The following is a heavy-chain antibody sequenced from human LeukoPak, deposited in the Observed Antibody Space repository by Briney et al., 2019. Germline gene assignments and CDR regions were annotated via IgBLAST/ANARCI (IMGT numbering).Heavy chain of an antibody. CDR3: AKDMKIVVVVVSDF. Sequence: GGSLRLSCAASGFTFSSYTMSWVRQAPGKGLEWASAISGIGGSTYYADSVKGRFTISRDNSKNTLYLQMNSLRAEDTAVYYCAKDMKIVVVVVSDFWGQGTLVTVSS. CDR1: GFTFSSYT. CDR2: ISGIGGST. V-gene: IGHV3-23*01. J-gene: IGHJ4*02. D-gene: IGHD2-15*01.